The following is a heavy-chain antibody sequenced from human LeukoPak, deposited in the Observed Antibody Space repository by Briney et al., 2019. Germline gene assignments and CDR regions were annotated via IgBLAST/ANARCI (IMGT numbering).Heavy chain of an antibody. D-gene: IGHD6-6*01. J-gene: IGHJ6*02. CDR3: ARDWYSSSSGYYYYGMDV. CDR2: IYYSGST. Sequence: SETLSLTCTVSGGSVSSGSYYWSWIRQPPGKGLEWIGNIYYSGSTNYNPSLKSRVTISVDTSKNQFSLKLSSVTAADTAVYYCARDWYSSSSGYYYYGMDVWGQGTTVTVSS. CDR1: GGSVSSGSYY. V-gene: IGHV4-61*01.